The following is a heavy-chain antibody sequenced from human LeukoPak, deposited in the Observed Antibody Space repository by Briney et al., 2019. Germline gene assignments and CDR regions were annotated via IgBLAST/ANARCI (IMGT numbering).Heavy chain of an antibody. CDR1: GYSSSSGYY. D-gene: IGHD6-6*01. CDR2: IYHSGST. Sequence: SETLSLTCAVSGYSSSSGYYWGWIRQPPGKGLEWIGSIYHSGSTYYNPSLKSRLTISVDTSKNQFSLKLSSVTAADTAVYYCARRAPSPYYMDVWGKGTTVTVSS. V-gene: IGHV4-38-2*01. CDR3: ARRAPSPYYMDV. J-gene: IGHJ6*03.